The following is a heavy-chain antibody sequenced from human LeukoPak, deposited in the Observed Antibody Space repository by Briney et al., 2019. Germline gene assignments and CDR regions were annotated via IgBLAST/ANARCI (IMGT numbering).Heavy chain of an antibody. Sequence: GGSLRLSCAASGFNFRSYVMQWVRHTPGKGLEWVAFIQYDGSTKVYADSVKGRVTISRDNSKNTVHLQMNSLKAEDTAVYYCAKVPRMAYYYYMDVWGKGTTVTVSS. V-gene: IGHV3-30*02. J-gene: IGHJ6*03. CDR1: GFNFRSYV. D-gene: IGHD2-8*01. CDR2: IQYDGSTK. CDR3: AKVPRMAYYYYMDV.